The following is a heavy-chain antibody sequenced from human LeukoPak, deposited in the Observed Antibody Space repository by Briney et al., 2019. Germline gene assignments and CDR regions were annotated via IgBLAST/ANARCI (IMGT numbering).Heavy chain of an antibody. Sequence: GGSLRPSCATSGFSFSGYYMSWIRQAPGKGLEWVSYISGSGNDISYADSVKGRFTISRDNAKGSLYLQMNSLRAADTAVYYCGTHAGRTGSDDWGQGTLVTVSS. V-gene: IGHV3-11*01. CDR3: GTHAGRTGSDD. CDR1: GFSFSGYY. CDR2: ISGSGNDI. D-gene: IGHD3/OR15-3a*01. J-gene: IGHJ4*02.